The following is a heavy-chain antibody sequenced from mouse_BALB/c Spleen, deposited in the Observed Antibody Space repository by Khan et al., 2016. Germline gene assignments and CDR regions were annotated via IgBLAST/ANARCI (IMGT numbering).Heavy chain of an antibody. V-gene: IGHV2-6-7*01. J-gene: IGHJ3*01. CDR1: GFSITGFA. CDR3: ASYYDYDGGFAY. D-gene: IGHD2-4*01. CDR2: IWGDGST. Sequence: QVQLKESGPGLVAPSQSLSITCTVSGFSITGFAVNWVRQPPGKGLEWLGVIWGDGSTDYDSALKSRLSISKDNSKSQVFLKRNSLQTDDTARYYLASYYDYDGGFAYWGQGTLVTVSA.